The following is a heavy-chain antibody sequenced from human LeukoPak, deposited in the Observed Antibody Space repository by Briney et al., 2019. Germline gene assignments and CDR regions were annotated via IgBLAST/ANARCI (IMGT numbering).Heavy chain of an antibody. CDR1: GGPVSSGSYY. CDR2: IYYSGST. V-gene: IGHV4-61*01. Sequence: SETLSLTCTVSGGPVSSGSYYWSWIRQPPGKGLEWIGYIYYSGSTNYNPSLKSRVTISVDTSKNQFSLKLSSVTAADTAVYYCARDSGSWYFYFDYWGQGTLVTVSS. J-gene: IGHJ4*02. CDR3: ARDSGSWYFYFDY. D-gene: IGHD6-13*01.